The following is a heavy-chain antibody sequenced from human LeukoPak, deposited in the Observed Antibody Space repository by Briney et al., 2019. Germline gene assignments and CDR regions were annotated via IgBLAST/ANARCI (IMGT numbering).Heavy chain of an antibody. CDR1: GGSISSGGYY. CDR2: IYYSGST. CDR3: ARKTRDAFDI. J-gene: IGHJ3*02. V-gene: IGHV4-31*03. Sequence: SQTLSLTCTVSGGSISSGGYYWSWIRQHPGKGLEWIGYIYYSGSTYYNPSLKSRVTISVDTSKNQFSLKLSSVTAADTVVYYCARKTRDAFDIWGQGTMVTVSS.